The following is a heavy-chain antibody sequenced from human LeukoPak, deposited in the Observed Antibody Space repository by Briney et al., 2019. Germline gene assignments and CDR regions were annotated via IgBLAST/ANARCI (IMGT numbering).Heavy chain of an antibody. D-gene: IGHD5-18*01. CDR2: IYHSGST. Sequence: SGTLSLTCAVSGGSISSSNWWSWVRQPPGKGLEWIGEIYHSGSTNYNPSLKSRVTISVDKSKNQFSLKLSSVTAADTAVYYCARVEGYSYGYFDYWGQGTLVTVSS. CDR3: ARVEGYSYGYFDY. J-gene: IGHJ4*02. V-gene: IGHV4-4*02. CDR1: GGSISSSNW.